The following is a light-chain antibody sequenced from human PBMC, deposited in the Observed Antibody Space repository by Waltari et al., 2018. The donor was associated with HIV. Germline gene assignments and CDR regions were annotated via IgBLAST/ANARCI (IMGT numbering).Light chain of an antibody. CDR2: GKN. V-gene: IGLV3-19*01. J-gene: IGLJ1*01. CDR3: IARDSSDIRGV. Sequence: SSELTQDPDVSVALGQTVRITCNGDSIPTFYSSSYHQKPGQSPILVMYGKNNRPSGIPDRFSGSSSGDTASLTITGAQAEDEADYYCIARDSSDIRGVFGSGTKVTIL. CDR1: SIPTFY.